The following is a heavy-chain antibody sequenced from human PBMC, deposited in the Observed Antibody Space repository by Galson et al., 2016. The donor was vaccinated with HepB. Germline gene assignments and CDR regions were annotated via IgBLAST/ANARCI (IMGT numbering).Heavy chain of an antibody. CDR2: MYYSGST. CDR3: ARHPPSGYYYYGLDV. J-gene: IGHJ6*04. Sequence: SETLSLTCSVSGASASSHYWGWIHQPPGKGLEWIGSMYYSGSTNYNPSLKSRVTITVDTAKNQFSLKLQSVTAGDTAVYYCARHPPSGYYYYGLDVWGKGTTVTVSS. D-gene: IGHD1-26*01. CDR1: GASASSHY. V-gene: IGHV4-39*01.